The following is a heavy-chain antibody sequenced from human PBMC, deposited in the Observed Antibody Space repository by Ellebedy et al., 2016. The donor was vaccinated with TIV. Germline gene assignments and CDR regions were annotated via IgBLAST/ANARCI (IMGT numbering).Heavy chain of an antibody. J-gene: IGHJ6*02. Sequence: ASVKVSXXASGYAFATYIINWVRQASGQGLEWMGWINANSSYSGYAQKFQGRVTMTRDNSINTAYMELDSLTSEDTAVYYCSRTLVRGLPAMDVWGQGTTVTVSS. CDR2: INANSSYS. CDR1: GYAFATYI. V-gene: IGHV1-8*01. CDR3: SRTLVRGLPAMDV. D-gene: IGHD3-10*01.